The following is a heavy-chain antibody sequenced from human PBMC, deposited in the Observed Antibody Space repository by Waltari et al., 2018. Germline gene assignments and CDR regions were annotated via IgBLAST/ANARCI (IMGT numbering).Heavy chain of an antibody. J-gene: IGHJ5*01. CDR1: GGTFSSYT. CDR2: ISPVLGIA. V-gene: IGHV1-69*08. D-gene: IGHD4-17*01. CDR3: ARESPADYGGNDNWFDP. Sequence: QVQLVQSGAEVKKPGSSMKVSCKASGGTFSSYTISWVRQAPGQGLEWMGRISPVLGIANYEQKFQGRVTTTADKSKSTAYMELSSLRSEDTAVYYCARESPADYGGNDNWFDPWGQGTTVTVSS.